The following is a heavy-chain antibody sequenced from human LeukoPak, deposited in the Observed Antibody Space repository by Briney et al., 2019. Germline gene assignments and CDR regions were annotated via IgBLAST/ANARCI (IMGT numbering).Heavy chain of an antibody. CDR2: MYYSGST. V-gene: IGHV4-59*01. J-gene: IGHJ4*02. D-gene: IGHD3-10*01. CDR3: ASSRWRYGSVDY. Sequence: SETLSLTCTVSGGSISSYYWSWIRQPPGKGLEWIGYMYYSGSTTYNPSLKSRVTTSVEKSKNQFSLKLSSVTAADTAVYYCASSRWRYGSVDYWGQGTLVTVSS. CDR1: GGSISSYY.